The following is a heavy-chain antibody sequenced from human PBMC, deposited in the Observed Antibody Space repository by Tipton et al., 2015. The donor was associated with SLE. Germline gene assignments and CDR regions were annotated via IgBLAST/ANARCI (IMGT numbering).Heavy chain of an antibody. D-gene: IGHD3-3*01. CDR1: GGSISSSSAY. CDR3: GRSDFDFWSGGDY. J-gene: IGHJ4*02. Sequence: TLSLTCTVSGGSISSSSAYWGWIRQPPGKGLEWIGSIYYSGSTYYNPSLKSRVTIFVDTSKNQFSLRLNSVTAADTAVYYCGRSDFDFWSGGDYWGQGTLVTVSS. CDR2: IYYSGST. V-gene: IGHV4-39*01.